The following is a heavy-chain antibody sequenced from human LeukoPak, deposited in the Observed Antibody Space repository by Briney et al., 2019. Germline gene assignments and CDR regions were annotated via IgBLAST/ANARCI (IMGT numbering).Heavy chain of an antibody. CDR2: INQDGSEK. V-gene: IGHV3-7*01. CDR1: GFTFTSYS. D-gene: IGHD6-13*01. CDR3: ARERAAAENYMDV. Sequence: GGSLRLSCAASGFTFTSYSMNWVRQAPGKGLEWVANINQDGSEKYYVDSVKGRFTISRDNAKNSLYLQMNSLTVEDTAVYYCARERAAAENYMDVWGKGTTVTVSS. J-gene: IGHJ6*03.